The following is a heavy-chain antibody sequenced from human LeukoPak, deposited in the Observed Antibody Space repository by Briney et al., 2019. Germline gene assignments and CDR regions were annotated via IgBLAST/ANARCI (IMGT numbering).Heavy chain of an antibody. J-gene: IGHJ3*02. V-gene: IGHV4-61*02. D-gene: IGHD2-8*01. CDR2: IYTSGST. CDR3: ARDVYGAFDI. CDR1: GGSISSGSYY. Sequence: PSQTLSLTCTVSGGSISSGSYYWRWIRQPAGKGLEWIGRIYTSGSTNYNPSLKSRVTISVDTSKNQFSLKLSSVTAADTAVYYCARDVYGAFDIWGQGTMVTVSS.